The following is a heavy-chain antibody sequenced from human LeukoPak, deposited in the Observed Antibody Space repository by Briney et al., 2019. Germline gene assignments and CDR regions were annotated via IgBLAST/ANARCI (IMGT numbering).Heavy chain of an antibody. J-gene: IGHJ4*02. CDR1: GLTLSSNY. V-gene: IGHV3-53*01. CDR3: AKLGHPLDDY. D-gene: IGHD7-27*01. Sequence: GGSLRLSCAASGLTLSSNYMSWVRQAPRKGLEWVSGIYVDGSTYNADSVKGRFTISRDTSKNTLFLQMNSLAADDTAVYYCAKLGHPLDDYWGQGTLVTASS. CDR2: IYVDGST.